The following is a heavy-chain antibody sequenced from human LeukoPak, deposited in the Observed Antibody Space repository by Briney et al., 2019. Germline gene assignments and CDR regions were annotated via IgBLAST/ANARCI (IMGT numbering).Heavy chain of an antibody. CDR1: GFTFSSYA. D-gene: IGHD2-8*01. CDR2: ISYDGSNK. CDR3: ARVVSYIFDY. Sequence: GGSLRLSCAASGFTFSSYAMHWVRQAPGKGLEWVAVISYDGSNKYYADSVKGRFTISRDNSKNTLYLQMNSLRAEDTAEYYCARVVSYIFDYWGQGTLVTVSS. J-gene: IGHJ4*02. V-gene: IGHV3-30-3*01.